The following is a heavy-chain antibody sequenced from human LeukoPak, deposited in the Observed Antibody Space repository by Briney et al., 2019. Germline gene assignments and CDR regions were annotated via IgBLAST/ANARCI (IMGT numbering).Heavy chain of an antibody. CDR3: VREVMTRVVDYYSYRDV. D-gene: IGHD3-22*01. V-gene: IGHV4-39*07. Sequence: SETLSLTCIVSGGSISTSSYYWGWIRHPPGKGLEGIRRIYYSGSTYYNPSLKSRVTISVHTSKTQFSLKLSSVTAADTAVYYGVREVMTRVVDYYSYRDVWGKGTTVTVSS. J-gene: IGHJ6*03. CDR2: IYYSGST. CDR1: GGSISTSSYY.